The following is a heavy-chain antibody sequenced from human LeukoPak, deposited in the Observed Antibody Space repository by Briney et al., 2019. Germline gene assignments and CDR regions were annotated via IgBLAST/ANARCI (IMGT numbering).Heavy chain of an antibody. CDR1: GGSISSSSYY. J-gene: IGHJ4*02. Sequence: SETLSLTCTVSGGSISSSSYYWGWIRQPPGKGLEWIGSIYYSGSTYYNPSLKSRVTISVDTSKNQFSLKLSSVTAADTAVYYCARRVGRSTIKHYFDYWGQGTLVTVSS. CDR2: IYYSGST. V-gene: IGHV4-39*01. CDR3: ARRVGRSTIKHYFDY. D-gene: IGHD1-1*01.